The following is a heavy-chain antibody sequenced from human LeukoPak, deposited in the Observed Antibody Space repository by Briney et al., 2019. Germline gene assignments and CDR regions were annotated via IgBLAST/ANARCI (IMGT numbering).Heavy chain of an antibody. CDR2: DIPMYDTT. CDR3: VRDYDTSGPQKTFFDF. V-gene: IGHV1-69*08. D-gene: IGHD3-22*01. Sequence: ASVKVSCKASGGTFSRYIVSWVRQAPGQGLEWIGRDIPMYDTTKYAQRFQGRVTMTADKSTGTAYMELGRLRSEDTATYYCVRDYDTSGPQKTFFDFWGQGTQVTVSS. J-gene: IGHJ4*02. CDR1: GGTFSRYI.